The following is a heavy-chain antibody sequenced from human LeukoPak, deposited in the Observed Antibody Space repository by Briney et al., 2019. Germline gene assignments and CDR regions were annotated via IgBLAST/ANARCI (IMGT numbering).Heavy chain of an antibody. J-gene: IGHJ3*02. CDR3: ARDRRGGYCSGGSCYSGAFDI. CDR2: IFYSGST. D-gene: IGHD2-15*01. CDR1: GGSISTSNYY. V-gene: IGHV4-39*07. Sequence: SETLSLTCTVSGGSISTSNYYWGWIRQPPGNGLERIGNIFYSGSTYYSPSLRSRVTISLDTSRNQFSLKLNSVTAADTAVYYCARDRRGGYCSGGSCYSGAFDIWGQGTMVTVSS.